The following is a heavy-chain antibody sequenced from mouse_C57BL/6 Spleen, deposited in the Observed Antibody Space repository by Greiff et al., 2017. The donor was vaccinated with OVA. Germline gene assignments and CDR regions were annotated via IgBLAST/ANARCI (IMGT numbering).Heavy chain of an antibody. Sequence: QVQLKQPGAELVKPGASVKVSCKASGYTFTSYWMHWVKQRPGQGLEWIGRIHPSDSDTNYNQKFKGKATLTVDKSSSTAYMQLSSLTSEDSAVYYCAIASYYSNYGWFAYWGQGTLVTVSA. D-gene: IGHD2-5*01. CDR2: IHPSDSDT. CDR3: AIASYYSNYGWFAY. V-gene: IGHV1-74*01. CDR1: GYTFTSYW. J-gene: IGHJ3*01.